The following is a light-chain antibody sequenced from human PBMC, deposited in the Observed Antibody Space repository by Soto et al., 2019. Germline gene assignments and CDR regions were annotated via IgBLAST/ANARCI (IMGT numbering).Light chain of an antibody. CDR2: GNS. V-gene: IGLV1-40*01. CDR3: QSYASSLSGYVV. J-gene: IGLJ2*01. CDR1: SSNIGAGYA. Sequence: QSVLTQPPSVSGAPGQRVTISCTGSSSNIGAGYAVHWYQQLPGTAPKLLIYGNSNRPSGVPDRFSGSKSGTSASLAITGLQAEDEADYYCQSYASSLSGYVVFGGGTQLTVL.